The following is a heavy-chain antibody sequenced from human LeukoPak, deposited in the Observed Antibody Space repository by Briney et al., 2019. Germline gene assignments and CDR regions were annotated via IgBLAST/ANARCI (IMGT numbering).Heavy chain of an antibody. D-gene: IGHD5-24*01. CDR3: ARVESRWIQLGGSFDY. Sequence: GGSQRLSCAASGFTFSSFEMTWVRQAPGKGLEWVSYLSGSGTTIYYADSVKGRFTISRDNAKNSLYLQMNSLRAEDTAVYYCARVESRWIQLGGSFDYWGQGTLVTVSS. J-gene: IGHJ4*02. V-gene: IGHV3-48*03. CDR1: GFTFSSFE. CDR2: LSGSGTTI.